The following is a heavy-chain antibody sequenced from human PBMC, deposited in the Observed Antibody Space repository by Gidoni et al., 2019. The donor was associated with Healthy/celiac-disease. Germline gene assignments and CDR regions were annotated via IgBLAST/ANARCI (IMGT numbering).Heavy chain of an antibody. CDR2: LSGSGGST. CDR3: AKVPTSGEVVTANPFDY. J-gene: IGHJ4*02. D-gene: IGHD2-21*02. V-gene: IGHV3-23*01. Sequence: EVQLLESGGGLVQPGGSLRLSCAASGFTFSSYDMSWVRQAPGKGLEWFSALSGSGGSTYYADSVKGRFTISRDNAKNTLYLQMNSLRAEDTAVYYCAKVPTSGEVVTANPFDYWGQGTLVTVSS. CDR1: GFTFSSYD.